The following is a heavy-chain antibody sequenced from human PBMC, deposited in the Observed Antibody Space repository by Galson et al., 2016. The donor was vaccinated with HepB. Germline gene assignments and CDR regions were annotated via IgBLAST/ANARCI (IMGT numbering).Heavy chain of an antibody. J-gene: IGHJ4*02. D-gene: IGHD6-19*01. CDR1: GFSFSSHG. CDR3: AREWQWLDGIYY. Sequence: SLRLSCAASGFSFSSHGMNWVRQAPGKGLEWVAIIWYDGVNKNYAESVKGRFTISRDNSKNTVYLQMNSLRAEDTAVYYCAREWQWLDGIYYWGQGTLVTVSS. CDR2: IWYDGVNK. V-gene: IGHV3-33*01.